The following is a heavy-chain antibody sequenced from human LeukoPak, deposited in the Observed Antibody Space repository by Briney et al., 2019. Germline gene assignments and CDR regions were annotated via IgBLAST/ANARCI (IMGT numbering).Heavy chain of an antibody. CDR2: ISGSGGST. J-gene: IGHJ2*01. CDR3: ARRRAYCGGDCYEYFDL. Sequence: GGSLRLSCAASGFTFSSYAMSWVRQAPGKGLEWVSAISGSGGSTYYADSVKGRFTISRDNSKNTLYLQMNSLRAEDTAVYYCARRRAYCGGDCYEYFDLWGRGTLVTVSS. CDR1: GFTFSSYA. V-gene: IGHV3-23*01. D-gene: IGHD2-21*02.